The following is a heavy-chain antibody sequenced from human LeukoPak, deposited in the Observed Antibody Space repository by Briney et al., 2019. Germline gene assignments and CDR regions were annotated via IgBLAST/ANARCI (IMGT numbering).Heavy chain of an antibody. V-gene: IGHV4-34*01. J-gene: IGHJ4*02. CDR2: INHSGST. D-gene: IGHD5-18*01. CDR1: GGSISSYY. CDR3: ARGGAYSYGYKKYFDY. Sequence: SETLSLTCTVSGGSISSYYWSWIRQPPGKGLEWIGEINHSGSTNYNPSLKSRVTISVDTSKNQFSLKLSSVTAADTAVYYCARGGAYSYGYKKYFDYWGQGTLVTVSS.